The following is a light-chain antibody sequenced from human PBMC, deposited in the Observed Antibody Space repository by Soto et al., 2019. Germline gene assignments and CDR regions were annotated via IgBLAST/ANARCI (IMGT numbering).Light chain of an antibody. CDR3: QQFGSSPGFT. CDR2: GAS. CDR1: QSINSRY. Sequence: EIVLTQSPGTLSLSPGERATLSCRASQSINSRYLAWYQQKPGQAPRLLIYGASSRATGIPDKFSGSGSGTDVTITISRLEPDDFAVYYCQQFGSSPGFTFGAGTKVDIK. V-gene: IGKV3-20*01. J-gene: IGKJ3*01.